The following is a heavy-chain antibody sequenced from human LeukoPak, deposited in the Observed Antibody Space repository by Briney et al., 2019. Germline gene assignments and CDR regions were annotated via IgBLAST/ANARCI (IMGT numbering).Heavy chain of an antibody. D-gene: IGHD3-9*01. CDR2: ISSSGSTI. Sequence: KSGGSLRLSCAASGFTFSDYYMSWIRQAPGKGLEWVSYISSSGSTIYYADSVKGRFTISRDNSKNRLYLQMNSLRAEDTAVYYCAKDSYYDILRAFIDYWGQGTLVTVSS. CDR1: GFTFSDYY. V-gene: IGHV3-11*04. J-gene: IGHJ4*02. CDR3: AKDSYYDILRAFIDY.